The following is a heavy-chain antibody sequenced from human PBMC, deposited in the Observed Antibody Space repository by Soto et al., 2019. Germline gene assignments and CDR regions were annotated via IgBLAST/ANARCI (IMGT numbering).Heavy chain of an antibody. CDR2: ISWDGGST. V-gene: IGHV3-43*01. Sequence: EVQLVESGGVVGQPGGSLRLSCAASGFTFDDYTMHWVRQAPGKGLEWVSLISWDGGSTYYADSVKGRFTISRDNSKNSLYLQMNSLRTEDTALYYCAKDLGGDPTYYYYYGMDVWGQGTTVTVSS. CDR1: GFTFDDYT. CDR3: AKDLGGDPTYYYYYGMDV. D-gene: IGHD3-16*01. J-gene: IGHJ6*02.